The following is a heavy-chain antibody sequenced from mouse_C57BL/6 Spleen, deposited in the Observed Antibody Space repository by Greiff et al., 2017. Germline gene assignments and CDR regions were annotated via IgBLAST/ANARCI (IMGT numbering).Heavy chain of an antibody. J-gene: IGHJ3*01. Sequence: EVKLVESGGGLVKPGGSLKLSCAASGFTFSDYGMHWVRQAPEKGLEWVAYISSGSSTIYYADTVKGRFTISRDNAKNTLFLQMTSLRSEDTAMYYCARHGLYGSSSAWFAYWGQGTLVTVSA. CDR1: GFTFSDYG. V-gene: IGHV5-17*01. CDR3: ARHGLYGSSSAWFAY. D-gene: IGHD1-1*01. CDR2: ISSGSSTI.